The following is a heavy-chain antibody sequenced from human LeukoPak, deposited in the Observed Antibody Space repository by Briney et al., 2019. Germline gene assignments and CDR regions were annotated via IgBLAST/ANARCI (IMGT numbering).Heavy chain of an antibody. D-gene: IGHD2-15*01. Sequence: SVKVSCKASGYTFTSYDINWVRQAPGQGLEWMGRIIPILGIANYAQKFQGRVTITADKSTSTAYMELSSLRSEDTAVYYCARDTSYCSGGSCYSDFDYWGQGTLVTVSS. J-gene: IGHJ4*02. CDR1: GYTFTSYD. CDR2: IIPILGIA. CDR3: ARDTSYCSGGSCYSDFDY. V-gene: IGHV1-69*04.